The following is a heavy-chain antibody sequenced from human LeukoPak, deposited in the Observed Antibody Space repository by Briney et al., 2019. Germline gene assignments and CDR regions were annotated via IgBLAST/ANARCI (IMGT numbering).Heavy chain of an antibody. CDR3: ARVGSSSAGFDY. CDR1: GGSISSYS. Sequence: SETLSLTCTVSGGSISSYSWSWIRQPAGKGLEWIGRIYTSGSTNYNPFPKSRVTISVDKSKNQFSLKLSSVTAADTAVYYCARVGSSSAGFDYWGQGSLVTVSS. V-gene: IGHV4-4*07. J-gene: IGHJ4*02. D-gene: IGHD6-6*01. CDR2: IYTSGST.